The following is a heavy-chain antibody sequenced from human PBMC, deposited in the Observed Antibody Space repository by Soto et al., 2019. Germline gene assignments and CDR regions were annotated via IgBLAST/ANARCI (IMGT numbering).Heavy chain of an antibody. Sequence: ASVKVSCKASGYSFIGYYINWVRQAPGQGPEWMGWINPKNGGANYAQRFQGRVTMTRDTPISTAYMELSSLTSDDTAVYYCARAEYYDFWSGYRHFDFWGQGTLVTVSS. CDR2: INPKNGGA. J-gene: IGHJ4*02. D-gene: IGHD3-3*01. V-gene: IGHV1-2*02. CDR1: GYSFIGYY. CDR3: ARAEYYDFWSGYRHFDF.